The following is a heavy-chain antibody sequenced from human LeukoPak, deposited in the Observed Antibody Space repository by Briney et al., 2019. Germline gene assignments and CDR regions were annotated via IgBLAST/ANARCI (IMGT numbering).Heavy chain of an antibody. J-gene: IGHJ4*02. V-gene: IGHV1-2*02. CDR2: INPNSGGT. CDR3: ARGTRRGIAAAGAIFDY. D-gene: IGHD6-13*01. CDR1: GYTFTGYY. Sequence: ASVKVSCKASGYTFTGYYIHWVRQAPGQGLECMGWINPNSGGTNYAQKFQGRVTMTRDTSISTAYMELSRLRSDDTAVYYCARGTRRGIAAAGAIFDYWGQGILVTVSS.